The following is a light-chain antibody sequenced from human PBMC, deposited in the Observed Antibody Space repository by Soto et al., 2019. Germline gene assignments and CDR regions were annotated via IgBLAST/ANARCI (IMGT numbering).Light chain of an antibody. CDR1: QSVSSN. Sequence: EIVMTQYPATLSVSPGERATLSCRASQSVSSNLAWYQHKPGQAPRLLIYGASTRATGVPPRFSGSGSGTEITLTLSSLQSEDFAVYYCQQYKSCTPGRAFGQGTKLEIK. J-gene: IGKJ2*01. CDR3: QQYKSCTPGRA. V-gene: IGKV3-15*01. CDR2: GAS.